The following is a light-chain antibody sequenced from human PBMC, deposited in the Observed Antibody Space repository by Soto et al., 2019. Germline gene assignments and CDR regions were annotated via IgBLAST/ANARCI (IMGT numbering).Light chain of an antibody. J-gene: IGKJ5*01. Sequence: EIVLTQSPGTLSLSPGERATLSCRASQSVSSIYLAWYQQKPGQAPRLLMYGASSRATGIPDRFSGTGSGTDFTLTISRLEPEDFAVYYCQQYGSSPYTFGLGTRLENK. CDR3: QQYGSSPYT. V-gene: IGKV3-20*01. CDR2: GAS. CDR1: QSVSSIY.